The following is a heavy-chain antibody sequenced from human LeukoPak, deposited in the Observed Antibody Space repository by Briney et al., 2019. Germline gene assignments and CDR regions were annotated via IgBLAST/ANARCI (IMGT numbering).Heavy chain of an antibody. D-gene: IGHD6-19*01. CDR3: AKDNRRHYTSGPNPDSLH. CDR1: GFIFNNYA. Sequence: GGSLRLSCAGSGFIFNNYAMHWVRQPPGKGLEWVSGISWNSGSINYADSVEGRFTISRDNAKNSLYLQMNSLRVEDTAFYYCAKDNRRHYTSGPNPDSLHWGQGALVTVSS. CDR2: ISWNSGSI. J-gene: IGHJ4*02. V-gene: IGHV3-9*01.